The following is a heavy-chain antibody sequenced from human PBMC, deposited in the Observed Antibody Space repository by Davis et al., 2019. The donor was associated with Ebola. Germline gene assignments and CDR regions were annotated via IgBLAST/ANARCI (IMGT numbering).Heavy chain of an antibody. CDR2: IYSGGST. D-gene: IGHD1-26*01. CDR3: ARSYSGKLHYFDY. Sequence: GESLKISCAASGFTFSSYWMSWVRQAPGKGLEWVSVIYSGGSTYYADSVKGRFTISRDNSKNTLYLQMNSLRAEDTAVYYCARSYSGKLHYFDYWGQGTLVTVSS. J-gene: IGHJ4*02. CDR1: GFTFSSYW. V-gene: IGHV3-53*01.